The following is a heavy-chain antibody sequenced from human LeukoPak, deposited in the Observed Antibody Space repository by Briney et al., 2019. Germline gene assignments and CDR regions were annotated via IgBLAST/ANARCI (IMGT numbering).Heavy chain of an antibody. CDR2: VNSDGSST. V-gene: IGHV3-74*01. CDR1: GFTFSTYS. D-gene: IGHD6-6*01. CDR3: ARGASGSSSWVFGY. J-gene: IGHJ4*02. Sequence: PGGSLRLSCAASGFTFSTYSMDWVRQAPGKGLEWVSRVNSDGSSTTYADSVKGRFTISRDNAKNTLYLQMNSLRAEDTAVYYCARGASGSSSWVFGYWGQGILVTVSS.